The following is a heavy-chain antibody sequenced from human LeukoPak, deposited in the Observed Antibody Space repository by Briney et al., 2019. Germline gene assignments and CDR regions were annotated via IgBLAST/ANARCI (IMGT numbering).Heavy chain of an antibody. D-gene: IGHD3-22*01. CDR1: GFTFSTYG. Sequence: PGGSLRLSCVASGFTFSTYGMHWVRQAPGKGLEWVAVIWYDESNEHYADSVKGRFTISGDNSKNTLYLQMNSLRGEDTAVYYCARDRAYSTGYYGGSLDFWGQGTLVTVSS. CDR3: ARDRAYSTGYYGGSLDF. CDR2: IWYDESNE. V-gene: IGHV3-33*01. J-gene: IGHJ4*02.